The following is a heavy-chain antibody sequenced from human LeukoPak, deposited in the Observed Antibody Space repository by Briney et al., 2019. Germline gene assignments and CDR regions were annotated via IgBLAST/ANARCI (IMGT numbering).Heavy chain of an antibody. CDR1: GFTFSCYA. Sequence: GGSLSLSCAASGFTFSCYAMSWVRQAPGKGLEWVSAIGGRGGSTHHADSVKGRFTISRDDSKNTLYLQMNSLRVEDTAVYYCAKHYCSSTSCYRTYYFDYWGQGTLVTVSS. J-gene: IGHJ4*02. CDR3: AKHYCSSTSCYRTYYFDY. CDR2: IGGRGGST. V-gene: IGHV3-23*01. D-gene: IGHD2-2*02.